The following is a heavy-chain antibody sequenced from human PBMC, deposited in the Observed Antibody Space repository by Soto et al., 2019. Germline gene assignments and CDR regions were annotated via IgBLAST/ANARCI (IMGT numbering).Heavy chain of an antibody. CDR3: ARVIMDV. V-gene: IGHV3-23*01. CDR2: IIGSVDSA. CDR1: GFTFSIYA. J-gene: IGHJ6*02. Sequence: GGSLRLSCAASGFTFSIYAMSWVRQAPGKGLEWVSSIIGSVDSAYYADFVKGLFTFSRDIAKNSLYLQLNSLRDEDTFVYYCARVIMDVWGQGTTVTVSS.